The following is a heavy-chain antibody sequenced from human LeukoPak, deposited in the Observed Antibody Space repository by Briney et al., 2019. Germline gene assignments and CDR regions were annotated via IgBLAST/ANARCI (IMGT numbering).Heavy chain of an antibody. Sequence: GGSLRLSCAASGFTFNTYGMNLVRQAPGKGLEWVSYISGTSSAMYYADSVKGRFTISSDNGKTSLYLQMNSLRDEDTAMYYCARDMGEYSPFYFDYWGQGALVTVSS. CDR2: ISGTSSAM. CDR1: GFTFNTYG. V-gene: IGHV3-48*02. CDR3: ARDMGEYSPFYFDY. J-gene: IGHJ4*02. D-gene: IGHD5-18*01.